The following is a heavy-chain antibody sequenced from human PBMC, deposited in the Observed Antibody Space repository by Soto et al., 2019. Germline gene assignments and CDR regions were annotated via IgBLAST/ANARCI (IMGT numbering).Heavy chain of an antibody. J-gene: IGHJ4*02. CDR2: IIPIFGTA. D-gene: IGHD4-17*01. V-gene: IGHV1-69*01. CDR3: ALRNDYGDYQIEY. CDR1: GGTFSSYA. Sequence: QVQLVQSGAEVKKPGSSVKVSCKASGGTFSSYAISWVRQAPGQGLEWMGGIIPIFGTANYAQKFQGRVTITADESTSTGYMELSSMRSEDTAVYYCALRNDYGDYQIEYWGQGTLVTVSS.